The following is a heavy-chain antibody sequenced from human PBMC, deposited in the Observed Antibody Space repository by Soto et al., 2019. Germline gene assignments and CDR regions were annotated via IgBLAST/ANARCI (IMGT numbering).Heavy chain of an antibody. Sequence: SEILSLTCTVSGGSISSGGYYWSWIRQHPGKGLEWIGYIYYSGSTYYNPSLKSRVTISVDTSKNQFSLKLSSVTAADTAVYYCARGRIAARRRGPFAYWGQGTLVTVSS. V-gene: IGHV4-31*02. J-gene: IGHJ4*02. CDR3: ARGRIAARRRGPFAY. CDR1: GGSISSGGYY. D-gene: IGHD6-6*01. CDR2: IYYSGST.